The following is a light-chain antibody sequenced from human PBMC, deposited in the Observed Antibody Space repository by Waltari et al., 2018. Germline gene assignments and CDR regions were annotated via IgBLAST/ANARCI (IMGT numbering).Light chain of an antibody. CDR3: SSYTSSSTLV. J-gene: IGLJ2*01. Sequence: QSALTQPASVSGSPGQSITISCTGTSSDVGGYKYVSWYQQNPGKAPKLMSYEVSNRPSGVSNRFSGAKSGNAASLTISGLQAEDEADYYCSSYTSSSTLVFGGGTKLTVL. CDR1: SSDVGGYKY. V-gene: IGLV2-14*01. CDR2: EVS.